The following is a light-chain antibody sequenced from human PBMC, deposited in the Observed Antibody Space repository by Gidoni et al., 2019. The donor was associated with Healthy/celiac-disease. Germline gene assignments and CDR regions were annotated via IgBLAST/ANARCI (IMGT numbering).Light chain of an antibody. Sequence: EIVLTPSPGTLSLSPGERATLSCRASQSVSSSYLAWYQQKPGQAPRLLIYGASSRATGIPDRFSGSGSGTDFTLTIIRLEPEDFAVYYCQQYGSSPPEYTFGQGTKLEIK. CDR2: GAS. J-gene: IGKJ2*01. CDR3: QQYGSSPPEYT. CDR1: QSVSSSY. V-gene: IGKV3-20*01.